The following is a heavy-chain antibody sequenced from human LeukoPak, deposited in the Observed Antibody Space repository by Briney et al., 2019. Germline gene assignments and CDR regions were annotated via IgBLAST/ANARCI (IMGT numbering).Heavy chain of an antibody. J-gene: IGHJ6*02. D-gene: IGHD5-18*01. Sequence: SETLSLTCTVSGGSISSYYWSWIRQPPGKGLEWIGYIYYSGSTNYNPSLKSRVTISVDTSKNQFSLKLSSVTAADTAVYYCAREVTRYYGMDVWGQGTTVTVSS. CDR1: GGSISSYY. V-gene: IGHV4-59*01. CDR3: AREVTRYYGMDV. CDR2: IYYSGST.